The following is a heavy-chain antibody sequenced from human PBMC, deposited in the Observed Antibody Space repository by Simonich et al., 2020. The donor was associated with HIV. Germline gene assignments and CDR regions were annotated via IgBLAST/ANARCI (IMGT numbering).Heavy chain of an antibody. J-gene: IGHJ4*02. CDR2: IRGSGGST. Sequence: EVQLLESGGGLVQPGGSLRLSCAASGFTFKSYAMSWVRQVPGKGVGGVSAIRGSGGSTYYADSVKGRFTISRDNSKNTLYLQMNSLRAEDTAVYYCAKDRYYNFWSGYYDYWGQGTLVTVSS. CDR1: GFTFKSYA. CDR3: AKDRYYNFWSGYYDY. D-gene: IGHD3-3*01. V-gene: IGHV3-23*01.